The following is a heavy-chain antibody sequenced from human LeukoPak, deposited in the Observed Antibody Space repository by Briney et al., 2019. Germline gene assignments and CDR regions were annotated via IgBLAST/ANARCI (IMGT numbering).Heavy chain of an antibody. D-gene: IGHD6-19*01. CDR1: GGSFSGYY. Sequence: SETLSLTCAVYGGSFSGYYWSWIRQPPGKGLEWIGEINHSGSTNYNPSLKSRVTISVDTSKNQFSLKLTSVTAADTAVYYCARDSSGWYHWFDPWGQGTLVTVSS. CDR3: ARDSSGWYHWFDP. J-gene: IGHJ5*02. V-gene: IGHV4-34*01. CDR2: INHSGST.